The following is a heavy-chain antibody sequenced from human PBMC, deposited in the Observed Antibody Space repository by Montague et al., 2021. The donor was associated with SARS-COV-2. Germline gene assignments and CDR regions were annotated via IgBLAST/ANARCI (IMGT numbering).Heavy chain of an antibody. CDR1: GTSFSGYY. V-gene: IGHV4-34*01. CDR2: INHGGST. D-gene: IGHD3-10*01. Sequence: SETLSLTCAVHGTSFSGYYWNWIRQPPGKGLEWIGEINHGGSTKYSPSLKSRLTISADTSKNQFSLRLTSVAAADTAVYSCARLRDGVVPSPILGVGPYYSYYYMDVWWRGTTVTVSS. J-gene: IGHJ6*03. CDR3: ARLRDGVVPSPILGVGPYYSYYYMDV.